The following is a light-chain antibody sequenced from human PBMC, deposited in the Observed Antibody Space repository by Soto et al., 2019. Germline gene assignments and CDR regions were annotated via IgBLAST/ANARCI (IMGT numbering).Light chain of an antibody. V-gene: IGLV7-46*01. CDR1: TGSVTSGHY. Sequence: QAVVTQEPSLTVSPGGTVTLTCGSSTGSVTSGHYPYWFQQKPGQAPRTLIYDTSNKHSWTPARFSGFLLGGKAALTLSGAQPEDEAEYYCLLTYSGARVFGTGTKVTVL. J-gene: IGLJ1*01. CDR2: DTS. CDR3: LLTYSGARV.